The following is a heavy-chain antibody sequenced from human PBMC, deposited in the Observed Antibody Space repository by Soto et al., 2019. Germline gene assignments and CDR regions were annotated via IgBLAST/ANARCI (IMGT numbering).Heavy chain of an antibody. CDR3: AREVVGATTFDY. V-gene: IGHV4-39*07. J-gene: IGHJ4*02. Sequence: SETLSLTCTVSGGSISSSTYYWGWMRQPPGKGLEWIASFFIGGNTYYNPSLKSRVTISVDTSKNQFSLKLSSVTAADTAVYYCAREVVGATTFDYWGPGTLVTVSS. D-gene: IGHD1-26*01. CDR1: GGSISSSTYY. CDR2: FFIGGNT.